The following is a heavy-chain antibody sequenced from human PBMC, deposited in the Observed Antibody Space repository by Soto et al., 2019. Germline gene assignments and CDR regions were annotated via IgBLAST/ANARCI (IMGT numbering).Heavy chain of an antibody. J-gene: IGHJ3*02. V-gene: IGHV3-74*01. CDR3: ARVLKSSGWDNDVFDI. D-gene: IGHD6-19*01. CDR1: GFTFSSYW. Sequence: PGGSLRLSCAASGFTFSSYWMHWVRQAPGKGLVWVSRIDTYGGATRYADSVKGRFTISRDNAKNTMFLHMDSLRAEDTAVYYCARVLKSSGWDNDVFDIWGQGTMVTVSS. CDR2: IDTYGGAT.